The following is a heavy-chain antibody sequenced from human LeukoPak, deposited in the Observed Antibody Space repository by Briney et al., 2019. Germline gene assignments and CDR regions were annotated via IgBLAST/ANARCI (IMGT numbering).Heavy chain of an antibody. CDR1: GYSISSGYC. V-gene: IGHV4-38-2*02. D-gene: IGHD3-9*01. CDR3: ARDEGGYDIVTGYYTYYFDY. CDR2: IYRSGST. Sequence: PSETLSLTCTVSGYSISSGYCWGWIRQPPGKGLEWIGSIYRSGSTYYNPSLKSRVTISVDTSKNQFSLKLSSVTAADTAVYYCARDEGGYDIVTGYYTYYFDYWGQGTLVTVSS. J-gene: IGHJ4*02.